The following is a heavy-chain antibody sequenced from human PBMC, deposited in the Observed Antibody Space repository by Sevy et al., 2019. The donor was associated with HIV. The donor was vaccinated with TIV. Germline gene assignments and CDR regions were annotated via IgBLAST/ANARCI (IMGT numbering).Heavy chain of an antibody. V-gene: IGHV3-23*01. CDR1: GFIFNSYT. CDR2: ISGSGGTT. Sequence: GGSLRLSCAASGFIFNSYTMNWVRQAPGKGLEWVSAISGSGGTTYYADSVKGRFTISRDNSKNTVDLQMNSLRVEDTAVYYCAKVYGSGSPPDYWGQGTLVTVSS. D-gene: IGHD3-10*01. J-gene: IGHJ4*02. CDR3: AKVYGSGSPPDY.